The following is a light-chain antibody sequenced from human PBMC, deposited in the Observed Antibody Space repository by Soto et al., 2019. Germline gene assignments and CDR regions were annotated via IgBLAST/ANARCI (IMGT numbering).Light chain of an antibody. CDR3: QQYKDWRT. J-gene: IGKJ1*01. Sequence: IVMTQCLATLSVSPGERATPSCRASQSIDNKLAWYQQRPGQAPRLLIYGASIRATGIPARFSGSGSGTEFTLTISGLQSEDFGVYYCQQYKDWRTCGQGTKV. CDR2: GAS. CDR1: QSIDNK. V-gene: IGKV3-15*01.